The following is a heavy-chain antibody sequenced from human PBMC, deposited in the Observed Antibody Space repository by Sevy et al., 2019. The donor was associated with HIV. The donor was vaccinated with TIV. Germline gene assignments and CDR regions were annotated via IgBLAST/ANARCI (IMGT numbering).Heavy chain of an antibody. CDR2: ITVYNSRT. CDR1: GYTYVKHS. CDR3: AKGPTGWNSFQNYYYGMDV. Sequence: ASVKVSCKASGYTYVKHSITWVRQTPGQGLEWMGWITVYNSRTYYAQNFQGRVTMTTDTSTSTAYMELRSLRADDTAVYYCAKGPTGWNSFQNYYYGMDVWGQGTTVTVSS. V-gene: IGHV1-18*01. D-gene: IGHD1-7*01. J-gene: IGHJ6*02.